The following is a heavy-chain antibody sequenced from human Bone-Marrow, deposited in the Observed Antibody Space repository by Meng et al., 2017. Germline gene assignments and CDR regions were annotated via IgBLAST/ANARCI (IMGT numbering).Heavy chain of an antibody. CDR3: ARGPTTMAHDFDY. CDR1: GGSFSDYY. J-gene: IGHJ4*02. CDR2: INHSGST. Sequence: QQWGAGLLKPSETLSLHCVVSGGSFSDYYWGWIRQPPGKGLEWIGEINHSGSTNYNPSLESRATISVDTSQNNLSLKLSSVTAADSAVYYCARGPTTMAHDFDYWGQGTLVTVSS. D-gene: IGHD4-11*01. V-gene: IGHV4-34*01.